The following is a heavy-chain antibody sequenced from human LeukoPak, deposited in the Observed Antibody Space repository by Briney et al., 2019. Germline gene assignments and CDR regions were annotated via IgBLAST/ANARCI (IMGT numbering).Heavy chain of an antibody. J-gene: IGHJ4*02. CDR1: GFTFSSYA. D-gene: IGHD3-3*01. CDR2: ISGSGPTT. V-gene: IGHV3-23*01. Sequence: RGSLRLSCAASGFTFSSYAMSWVRQAPGKGLEWVSAISGSGPTTYYADPVKGRFTISRDNSKNTLYLQMNSLRAEDTAVYYCAKRNYDFWRTYYSGYYFDYWGQGTLVTVSS. CDR3: AKRNYDFWRTYYSGYYFDY.